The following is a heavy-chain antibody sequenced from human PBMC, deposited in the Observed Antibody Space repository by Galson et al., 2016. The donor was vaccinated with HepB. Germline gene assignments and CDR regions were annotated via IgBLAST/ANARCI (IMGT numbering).Heavy chain of an antibody. Sequence: SLRLSCAASGFTFSSYGMHWVRQAPGKGLEWVAVISYDGSNKYYADSVKGRFTISRDNSKNTLFLQMNSLRAEDTAVYYCAKEELYIYDYVWGSLDYWGQGTLVTVSS. CDR3: AKEELYIYDYVWGSLDY. CDR2: ISYDGSNK. V-gene: IGHV3-30*18. J-gene: IGHJ4*02. CDR1: GFTFSSYG. D-gene: IGHD3-16*01.